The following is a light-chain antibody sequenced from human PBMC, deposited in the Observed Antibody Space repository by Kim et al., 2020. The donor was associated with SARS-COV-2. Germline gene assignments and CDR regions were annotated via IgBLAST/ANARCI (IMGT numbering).Light chain of an antibody. V-gene: IGKV1-5*03. CDR3: KQYNSYSYT. J-gene: IGKJ2*01. CDR2: KAS. Sequence: DIQMTQSPSTLSASVGDRVTITCRASQSISSWLAWYQQKPGKAPKLLIYKASSLESGVPSRFSGRGSGTEFTLTISSLQPDDFATYYCKQYNSYSYTFGQGTKLEI. CDR1: QSISSW.